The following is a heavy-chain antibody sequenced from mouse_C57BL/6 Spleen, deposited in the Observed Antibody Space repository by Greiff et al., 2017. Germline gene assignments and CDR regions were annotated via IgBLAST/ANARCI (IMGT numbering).Heavy chain of an antibody. CDR3: AREEYDYDFYAMDY. Sequence: EVKVVESEGGLVQPGSSMKLSCTASGFTFSDYYMAWVRQVPEKGLEWVANINYDGSSTYYLDSLKSRFIISRDNAKNILYLQMSSLKSEDTATYYCAREEYDYDFYAMDYWGQGTSVTVSS. CDR1: GFTFSDYY. V-gene: IGHV5-16*01. D-gene: IGHD2-4*01. J-gene: IGHJ4*01. CDR2: INYDGSST.